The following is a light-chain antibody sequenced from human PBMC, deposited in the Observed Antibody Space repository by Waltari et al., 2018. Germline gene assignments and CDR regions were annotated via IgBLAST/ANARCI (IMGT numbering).Light chain of an antibody. CDR2: LEVSGRD. V-gene: IGLV4-60*03. CDR3: ETWDSNTPGV. CDR1: SGPRNYI. Sequence: QPVMPQSSSPSAPLGSSANSTSTLTSGPRNYITAWNQQQQGKAPRYLMKLEVSGRDNKESGVPVRFSGSSSGADRYLTISNLQSEDEADYYCETWDSNTPGVFGGGTKLTVL. J-gene: IGLJ3*02.